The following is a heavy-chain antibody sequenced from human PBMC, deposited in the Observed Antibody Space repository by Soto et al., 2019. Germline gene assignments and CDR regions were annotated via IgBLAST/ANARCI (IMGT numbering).Heavy chain of an antibody. CDR1: GGSISSYY. J-gene: IGHJ6*02. CDR3: ARGWRGQLVPYYYYYGMDV. V-gene: IGHV4-59*01. Sequence: QVQLQESGPGLVKPSETLSLTCTVSGGSISSYYWSWIRQPPGKGLEWIGYIYYCGITNYNPSLKSRVTISVVTSKNQCSLRLSSVSAADTAVYYGARGWRGQLVPYYYYYGMDVWGQGTTVTVSS. D-gene: IGHD6-13*01. CDR2: IYYCGIT.